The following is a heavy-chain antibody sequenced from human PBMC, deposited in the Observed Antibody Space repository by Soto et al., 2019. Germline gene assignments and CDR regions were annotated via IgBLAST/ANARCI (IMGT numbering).Heavy chain of an antibody. CDR3: ARYDSSGYYYSLGWYLDL. Sequence: SVKVSCKASGCTFSSYAISCVRQAPGEVLEWMGGIIPIFGTANYAQKFQGRVTITADKSTSTAYMELSSLRSEDTAVYYCARYDSSGYYYSLGWYLDLWGRGTLVTVSS. CDR2: IIPIFGTA. CDR1: GCTFSSYA. D-gene: IGHD3-22*01. J-gene: IGHJ2*01. V-gene: IGHV1-69*06.